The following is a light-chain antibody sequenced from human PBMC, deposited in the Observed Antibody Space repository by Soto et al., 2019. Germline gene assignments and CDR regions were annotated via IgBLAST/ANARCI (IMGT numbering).Light chain of an antibody. CDR1: GGSIASGL. CDR2: EDN. V-gene: IGLV6-57*04. J-gene: IGLJ3*02. CDR3: QSSQDDFWV. Sequence: NFMLTQPHSVSESPGRTVTISCTRSGGSIASGLVQWYQVRPGSGPTTVISEDNQRPPGVPDRFSCSIDSSSNASSLTISVLKAEEDADYYCQSSQDDFWVFGGGTKLTVL.